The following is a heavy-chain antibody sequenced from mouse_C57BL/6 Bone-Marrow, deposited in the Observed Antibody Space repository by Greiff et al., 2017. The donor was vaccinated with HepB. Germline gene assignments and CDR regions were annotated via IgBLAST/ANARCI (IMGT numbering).Heavy chain of an antibody. CDR2: ISNGGGST. J-gene: IGHJ2*01. D-gene: IGHD1-1*02. Sequence: EVQLVESGGGLVQPGGSLKLSCAASGFTFSDYYMYWVRQTPEKRLEWVAYISNGGGSTYYPDTVKGRFTISIDNAKNTLYLQMSRLKSEDTAMYYCARSTVVDYWGQGTTLTVSS. V-gene: IGHV5-12*01. CDR3: ARSTVVDY. CDR1: GFTFSDYY.